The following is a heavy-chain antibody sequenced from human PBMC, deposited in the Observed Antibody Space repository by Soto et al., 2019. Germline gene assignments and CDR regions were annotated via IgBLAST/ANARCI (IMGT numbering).Heavy chain of an antibody. D-gene: IGHD2-8*01. J-gene: IGHJ5*02. CDR2: IYYSGST. V-gene: IGHV4-31*03. Sequence: QVQMQESGPGLVKPSQTLYLTCSVSGGSIIDSGSFYWNWIRQHPGKGLEWIGYIYYSGSTYYNRSVESRDTRALDTSENQFSLKLTAVTAADKAIYYCSTGEVDASNRFQPGGHGPLVTVS. CDR3: STGEVDASNRFQP. CDR1: GGSIIDSGSFY.